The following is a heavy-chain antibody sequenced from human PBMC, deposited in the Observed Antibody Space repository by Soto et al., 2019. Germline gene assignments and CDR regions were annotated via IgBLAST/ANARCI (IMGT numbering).Heavy chain of an antibody. CDR1: GDSVSSNSAA. D-gene: IGHD3-3*01. J-gene: IGHJ6*02. Sequence: SQTLSLTCAISGDSVSSNSAAWNWIRQSPSRGLEWLGRTYYRSKWYNDYAVSVKSRITINPDTSKNQFSLQLNSVTPEDTAVYYCARDLSYYDFWSGYRNYYYGMDVWGQGTTVTVS. V-gene: IGHV6-1*01. CDR3: ARDLSYYDFWSGYRNYYYGMDV. CDR2: TYYRSKWYN.